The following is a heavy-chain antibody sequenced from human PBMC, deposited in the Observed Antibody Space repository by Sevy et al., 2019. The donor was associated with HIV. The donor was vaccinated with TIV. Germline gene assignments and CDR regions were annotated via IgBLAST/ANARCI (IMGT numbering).Heavy chain of an antibody. CDR1: GFSFSIYW. Sequence: GGSLRLSCAASGFSFSIYWMRWVRQAPGKGLEWVATMKKDGSEEDYVDSVKGRFNITRDNGKNSQFLQMNSLSAEDTAVYYCVREGLGGYSYSLDYWGHGTLVTVSS. D-gene: IGHD5-18*01. CDR3: VREGLGGYSYSLDY. CDR2: MKKDGSEE. J-gene: IGHJ4*01. V-gene: IGHV3-7*01.